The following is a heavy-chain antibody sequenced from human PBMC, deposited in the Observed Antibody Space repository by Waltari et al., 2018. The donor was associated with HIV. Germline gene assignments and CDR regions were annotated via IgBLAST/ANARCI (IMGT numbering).Heavy chain of an antibody. CDR2: ISYSSSHI. CDR1: GFTFSSYT. CDR3: ARYGGYSGPTLDY. D-gene: IGHD5-12*01. J-gene: IGHJ4*02. V-gene: IGHV3-21*01. Sequence: LVKPGGSLRLSCAASGFTFSSYTMNWVRQAPGKGLEWVSSISYSSSHIYYADSLKGRFTISRDNAKNSLYLQMNSLRAEDTAVYYCARYGGYSGPTLDYWGQGTLVTVSS.